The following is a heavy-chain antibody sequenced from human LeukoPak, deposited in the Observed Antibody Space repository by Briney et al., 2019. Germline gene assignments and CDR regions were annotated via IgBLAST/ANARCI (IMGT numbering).Heavy chain of an antibody. CDR2: INPSGGST. Sequence: GASVKVSCKASGYTFTSYYMHWVRQAPGQGLEWMGIINPSGGSTSYAQKFQGRVTMTRDTSTSTVYMELSSLRSEDTAVYYCARGEKGFWSGYYTTTNYHYYGMDVWGQGTTVTVSS. CDR3: ARGEKGFWSGYYTTTNYHYYGMDV. J-gene: IGHJ6*02. CDR1: GYTFTSYY. V-gene: IGHV1-46*01. D-gene: IGHD3-3*01.